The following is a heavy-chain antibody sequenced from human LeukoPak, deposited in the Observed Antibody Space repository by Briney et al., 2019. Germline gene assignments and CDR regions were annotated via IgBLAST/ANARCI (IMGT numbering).Heavy chain of an antibody. CDR2: ISSSGGNS. D-gene: IGHD2-15*01. Sequence: GGSLRLSCAASGFTFNTYAMHWVRQAPGKGLEFVSSISSSGGNSYYASSVKGRFTISRDDSKNTLYLQMGSLRPEDMAVYYCARASGRGLYYFDYWGQGTLVTVSS. J-gene: IGHJ4*02. CDR3: ARASGRGLYYFDY. CDR1: GFTFNTYA. V-gene: IGHV3-64*01.